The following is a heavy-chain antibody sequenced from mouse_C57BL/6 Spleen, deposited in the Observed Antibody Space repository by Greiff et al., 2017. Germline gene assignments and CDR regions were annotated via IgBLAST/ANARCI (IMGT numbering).Heavy chain of an antibody. V-gene: IGHV1-52*01. Sequence: VQLKQPGAELVRPGSSVKLSCKASGYTFTSYWMHWVKQRPIQGLEWIGNIDPSDSETHYNQKFKDKATLTVDKSSSTAYMQLSSLTSEDSAVYYCARSGNSYGGYFDVWGTGTTVTVSS. CDR2: IDPSDSET. J-gene: IGHJ1*03. CDR1: GYTFTSYW. D-gene: IGHD1-1*02. CDR3: ARSGNSYGGYFDV.